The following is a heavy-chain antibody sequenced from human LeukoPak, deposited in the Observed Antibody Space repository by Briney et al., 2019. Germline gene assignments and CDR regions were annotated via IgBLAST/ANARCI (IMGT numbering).Heavy chain of an antibody. CDR3: TREMVMIDY. CDR1: GFTFSSYG. D-gene: IGHD4-23*01. Sequence: PGGSLRLSCAASGFTFSSYGMHWVRQAPGKGLEWVANIKQDGSEKYYVGSVKGRFTISRDNAKSSLYLQMNSLRAEDTAVYYCTREMVMIDYWGQGNLVTVSS. CDR2: IKQDGSEK. J-gene: IGHJ4*02. V-gene: IGHV3-7*03.